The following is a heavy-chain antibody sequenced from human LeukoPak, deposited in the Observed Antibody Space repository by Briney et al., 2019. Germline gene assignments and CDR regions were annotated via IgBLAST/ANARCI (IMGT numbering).Heavy chain of an antibody. D-gene: IGHD3-3*01. J-gene: IGHJ4*02. CDR2: IYSSGIT. CDR1: GGSISSSSTYY. V-gene: IGHV4-61*03. Sequence: SETLSLTCTVSGGSISSSSTYYWGWIRQPPGKGLEWIGYIYSSGITNYNPSLKCRVTISLDTSKNHFSLKLSSVTAADTAVYYCARWPPKKISDSWGQGTLVTVSS. CDR3: ARWPPKKISDS.